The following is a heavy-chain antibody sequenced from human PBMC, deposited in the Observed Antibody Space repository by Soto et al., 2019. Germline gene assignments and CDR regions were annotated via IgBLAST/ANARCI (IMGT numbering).Heavy chain of an antibody. CDR2: IDPSDSYT. D-gene: IGHD5-18*01. V-gene: IGHV5-10-1*01. Sequence: PGESLKISCKGSGYSFTSYWISWVRQMPGKGLEWMGRIDPSDSYTNYSPSFQGHVTISADKSISTAYLQWSSLKASDTAMYYCARLVDSYGYYNYYYGMDVWGQGTTVTVSS. CDR3: ARLVDSYGYYNYYYGMDV. CDR1: GYSFTSYW. J-gene: IGHJ6*02.